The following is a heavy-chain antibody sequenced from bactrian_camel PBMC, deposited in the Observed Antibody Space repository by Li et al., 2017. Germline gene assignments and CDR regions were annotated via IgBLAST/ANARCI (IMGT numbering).Heavy chain of an antibody. Sequence: HVQLVESGGGPVQAGGSLRPSCVATGNAYSRKCMSWFRQSPGKEREGVAAITTGGGSSIFYADSVKGRFTISEENTKTTATSHTVYLQMKDLKPEDTAIYYCAAVRGLPSSGSWCSLADHFDYWGRGTQVTVS. CDR1: GNAYSRKC. CDR2: ITTGGGSSI. J-gene: IGHJ4*01. D-gene: IGHD2*01. V-gene: IGHV3S1*01. CDR3: AAVRGLPSSGSWCSLADHFDY.